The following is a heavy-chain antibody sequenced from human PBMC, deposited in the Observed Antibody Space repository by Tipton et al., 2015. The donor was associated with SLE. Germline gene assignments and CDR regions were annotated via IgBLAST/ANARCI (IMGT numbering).Heavy chain of an antibody. V-gene: IGHV4-34*01. Sequence: TLSLTCAVYGGPFSGYYWSWIRQSPGKGLEWIAEINHTGGTHYNPSLKSRVTISLDTSKNQFSLKLSSVTAADTALYYCARRPDFPLGYLDVSYHYGMDVWGQGTTVTVSS. J-gene: IGHJ6*02. CDR3: ARRPDFPLGYLDVSYHYGMDV. CDR2: INHTGGT. D-gene: IGHD2-15*01. CDR1: GGPFSGYY.